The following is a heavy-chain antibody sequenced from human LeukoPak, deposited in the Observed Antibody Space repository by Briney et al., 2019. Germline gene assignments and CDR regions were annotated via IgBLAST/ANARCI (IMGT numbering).Heavy chain of an antibody. Sequence: SETLSLTCTVSGASVSSASYWSWIRQPPGKGVEWIAHIYNGVNTNYNPSLKSRVTISVDTSKNQFPLRLNSVTAADTAVYYCARSRAFNSGAFDPWGQGSLVTVSS. CDR3: ARSRAFNSGAFDP. CDR1: GASVSSASY. J-gene: IGHJ5*02. CDR2: IYNGVNT. V-gene: IGHV4-61*01. D-gene: IGHD1-26*01.